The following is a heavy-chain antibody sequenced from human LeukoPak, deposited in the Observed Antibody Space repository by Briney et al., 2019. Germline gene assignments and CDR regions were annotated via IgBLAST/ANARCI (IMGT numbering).Heavy chain of an antibody. CDR2: ISGSGGST. CDR1: GFTFGDYA. CDR3: AKSEQWLDGSRYFDY. J-gene: IGHJ4*02. Sequence: QPGRSLRLSCTASGFTFGDYAMSWVRQAPGEGLEWVSAISGSGGSTYYADSVKGRFTISRDNSKNTLYLQMNSLRAEDTAVYYCAKSEQWLDGSRYFDYWGQGTLVTVSS. V-gene: IGHV3-23*01. D-gene: IGHD6-19*01.